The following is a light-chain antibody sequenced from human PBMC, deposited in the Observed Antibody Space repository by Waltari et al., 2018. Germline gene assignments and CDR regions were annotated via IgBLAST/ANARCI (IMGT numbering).Light chain of an antibody. CDR3: QQYNSWPPLT. J-gene: IGKJ4*01. V-gene: IGKV3-15*01. CDR1: ESISSN. Sequence: ETVMTQSPATLSVSPGESATLSCRASESISSNLAWYQQKPGQAPRLLIYGASTRATGIPARFSGSASGTEFTLTISSLQSEDIAVYYCQQYNSWPPLTFGGGTKVEIK. CDR2: GAS.